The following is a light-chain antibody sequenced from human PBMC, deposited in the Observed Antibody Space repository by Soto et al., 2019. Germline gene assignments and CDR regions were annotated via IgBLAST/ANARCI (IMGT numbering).Light chain of an antibody. CDR3: QQSGGAPYT. J-gene: IGKJ2*01. CDR1: QSVASNY. CDR2: GAL. Sequence: EIVLTQSPGTLSLSPGETATLSCRASQSVASNYLAWYQQKPGRAPRLLIYGALNRATGIADRFSGSGSGTEFTLTISRLKPEDSAVYYCQQSGGAPYTFRQGTKLETK. V-gene: IGKV3-20*01.